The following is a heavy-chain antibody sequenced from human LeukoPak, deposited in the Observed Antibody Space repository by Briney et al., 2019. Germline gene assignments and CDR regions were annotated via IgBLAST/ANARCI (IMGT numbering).Heavy chain of an antibody. V-gene: IGHV4-39*01. CDR2: IYYSGST. D-gene: IGHD4-17*01. J-gene: IGHJ4*02. CDR1: GGSISSSSYY. Sequence: SETLSLTCTVSGGSISSSSYYRGWIRQPPGKGLEWIGSIYYSGSTYYNPSLKSRVTISVDTSKNQFSLKLSSVTAADTAVYYCASWGYGDYVDYWGQGTLVTVSS. CDR3: ASWGYGDYVDY.